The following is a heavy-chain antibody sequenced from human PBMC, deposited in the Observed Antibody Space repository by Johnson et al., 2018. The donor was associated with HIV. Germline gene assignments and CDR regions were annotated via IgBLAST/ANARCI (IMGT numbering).Heavy chain of an antibody. CDR1: GFTFSNAW. CDR2: ISGSGGST. V-gene: IGHV3-23*04. J-gene: IGHJ3*02. CDR3: ATELSLLRDAFDI. D-gene: IGHD3-16*02. Sequence: EVQLVESGGGLIQPGGSLRLSCAASGFTFSNAWMSWVRQAPGKGMEWVSTISGSGGSTYYANSVKGRFTISRDNSKNTLYLQMNSLRAEDTAVYYCATELSLLRDAFDIWGQGTMVTVSS.